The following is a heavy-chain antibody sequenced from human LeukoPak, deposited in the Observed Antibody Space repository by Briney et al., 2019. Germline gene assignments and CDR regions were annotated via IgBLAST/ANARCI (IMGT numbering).Heavy chain of an antibody. Sequence: GGSLRLSCAASGFTFSDYYMSWIRQAPGKGLEWVSYVSSSGSTIYYADSVKGRFTVSRDNAKNSLYLQMNSLRAEDTAVYYCARNIGGINYDYVWGSYRVRFDPWGQGTLVTVSS. CDR2: VSSSGSTI. CDR1: GFTFSDYY. J-gene: IGHJ5*02. CDR3: ARNIGGINYDYVWGSYRVRFDP. D-gene: IGHD3-16*02. V-gene: IGHV3-11*04.